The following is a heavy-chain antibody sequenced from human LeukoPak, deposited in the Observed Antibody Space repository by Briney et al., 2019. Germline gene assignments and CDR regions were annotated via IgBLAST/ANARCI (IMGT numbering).Heavy chain of an antibody. J-gene: IGHJ4*02. V-gene: IGHV3-23*01. Sequence: GGSLRLSCAASGFTFSYYGMSWVRQAPGKGLEWVSGISNSGDSTHYADSVKGRFTISRDNSKSTLYLQTNSLRAEDTAVYYCAKGPLHYIHGTHYFDYWGQGTLVTVSS. CDR2: ISNSGDST. CDR1: GFTFSYYG. CDR3: AKGPLHYIHGTHYFDY. D-gene: IGHD1-14*01.